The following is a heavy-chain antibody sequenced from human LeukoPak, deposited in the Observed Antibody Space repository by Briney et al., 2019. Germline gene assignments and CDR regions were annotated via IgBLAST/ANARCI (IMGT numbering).Heavy chain of an antibody. Sequence: VQPGRSLRLSCAASGFTFASRAMRWVRQAPGKGLEWVSGISGSGDDTFYADSVRGRFTISRANSENTMFLQMDSLRAEDTALYYCARVSGSTSGQKGYFDYWGQGTLVTVSS. CDR3: ARVSGSTSGQKGYFDY. V-gene: IGHV3-23*01. CDR1: GFTFASRA. J-gene: IGHJ4*02. CDR2: ISGSGDDT. D-gene: IGHD1-26*01.